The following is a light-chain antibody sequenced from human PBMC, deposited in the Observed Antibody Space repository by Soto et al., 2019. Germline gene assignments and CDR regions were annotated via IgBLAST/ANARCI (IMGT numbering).Light chain of an antibody. V-gene: IGKV3-20*01. CDR3: HQYDNWPLMWK. J-gene: IGKJ1*01. CDR1: QTISRNY. Sequence: ELVLTPSPGTLSFSPVYISTVSCIAIQTISRNYLVWYQKKPGQAPRLLIYGASTRATGIPDRFTGSGSGTDFTLTITSLQSEDFATYYCHQYDNWPLMWKCGQGNKGAIK. CDR2: GAS.